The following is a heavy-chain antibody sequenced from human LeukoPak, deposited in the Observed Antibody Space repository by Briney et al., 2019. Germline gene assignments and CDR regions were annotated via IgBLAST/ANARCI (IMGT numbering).Heavy chain of an antibody. CDR2: INPNSGGT. CDR1: GYTFTSYA. V-gene: IGHV1-2*02. Sequence: ASVKVSCKASGYTFTSYAMNWVRQAPGQGLEWMGWINPNSGGTNYAQKFQGRVTMTRDTSISTAYMELSRLRSDDTAVYYCARELDSSGYYSGENDAFDIWGQGTMVTVSS. CDR3: ARELDSSGYYSGENDAFDI. D-gene: IGHD3-22*01. J-gene: IGHJ3*02.